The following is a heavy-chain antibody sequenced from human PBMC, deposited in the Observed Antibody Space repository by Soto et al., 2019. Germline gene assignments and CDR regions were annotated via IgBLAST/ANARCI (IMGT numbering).Heavy chain of an antibody. Sequence: AETLSITCTVSGCSFSSFGYYWSWIRHPPGKGLEWIGYIYYSGSTNYNPSLKSRVTISVDTSNNQFSLKLSSVTAADTAVYYCARVPREMATNTLGPIDYWGQGTLVTV. V-gene: IGHV4-61*08. J-gene: IGHJ4*02. CDR3: ARVPREMATNTLGPIDY. CDR1: GCSFSSFGYY. CDR2: IYYSGST. D-gene: IGHD5-12*01.